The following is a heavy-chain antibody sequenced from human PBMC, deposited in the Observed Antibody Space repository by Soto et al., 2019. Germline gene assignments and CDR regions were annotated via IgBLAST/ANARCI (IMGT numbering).Heavy chain of an antibody. J-gene: IGHJ4*02. D-gene: IGHD1-26*01. CDR1: GYTFTGYY. Sequence: ASVKVSCKGSGYTFTGYYIHWVRQTPGQGPEWMGEISPQTGGTKYAQKYQGRVTMTRDTSITTVYMELSNLSPDDTAVYYCGRGRSGALVIFYWGQGTLVTLSS. CDR2: ISPQTGGT. CDR3: GRGRSGALVIFY. V-gene: IGHV1-2*02.